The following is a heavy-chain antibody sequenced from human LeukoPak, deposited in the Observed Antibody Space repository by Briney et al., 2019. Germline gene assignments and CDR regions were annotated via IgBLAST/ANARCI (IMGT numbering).Heavy chain of an antibody. D-gene: IGHD4-17*01. V-gene: IGHV4-61*02. CDR3: ASVGPTVTTGAFDI. CDR1: GGSISSGSYY. CDR2: IYTSGST. Sequence: SQTLSLTCTVSGGSISSGSYYWSWIRQPAGKGLGWIGRIYTSGSTNYNPSLKSRVTISVDTSKNQFSLKLSSVTAADTAVYYCASVGPTVTTGAFDIWGQGTMVTVSS. J-gene: IGHJ3*02.